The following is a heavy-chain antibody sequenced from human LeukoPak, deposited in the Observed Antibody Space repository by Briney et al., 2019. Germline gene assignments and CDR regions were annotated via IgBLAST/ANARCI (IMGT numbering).Heavy chain of an antibody. D-gene: IGHD3-16*01. J-gene: IGHJ4*02. CDR3: ARDLGGYFDY. CDR1: GFTFSSYA. Sequence: GGSLRLSCAASGFTFSSYAMSWVRQAPGKALEWVSAISGSGGSTYYADSVKGRFTISRDNSKNTLYLQMNSLRAEDTAVYYCARDLGGYFDYWGQGTLVTVSS. CDR2: ISGSGGST. V-gene: IGHV3-23*01.